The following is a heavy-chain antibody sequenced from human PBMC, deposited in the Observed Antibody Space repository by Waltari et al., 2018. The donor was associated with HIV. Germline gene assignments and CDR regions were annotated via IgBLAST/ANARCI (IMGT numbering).Heavy chain of an antibody. J-gene: IGHJ4*02. CDR3: ARDLQTGTKTV. CDR1: GGSISRYY. Sequence: QVQLQESGPGLVKPSETLSLTCTVSGGSISRYYWSWIRQPAGKGLEWIGRIYTSGSTNYNPSLKSRVTLTTDTSTSTAYMELRSLRSDDTAVYYCARDLQTGTKTVWGQGTLVTVSS. V-gene: IGHV4-4*07. D-gene: IGHD1-7*01. CDR2: IYTSGST.